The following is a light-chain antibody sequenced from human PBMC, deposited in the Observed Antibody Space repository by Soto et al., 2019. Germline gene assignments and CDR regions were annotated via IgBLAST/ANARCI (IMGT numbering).Light chain of an antibody. J-gene: IGLJ1*01. CDR2: EVS. CDR1: SSDVGGYNY. V-gene: IGLV2-14*01. CDR3: SSYTSSSPLDV. Sequence: QSVLTQPASVSGSPGQSITISCTGTSSDVGGYNYVSWYQQHPGKAPKLMIYEVSNRPSGVSNRFSGSKSGNTASLTISGLQAEDEGDYYCSSYTSSSPLDVFGTGTKLTVL.